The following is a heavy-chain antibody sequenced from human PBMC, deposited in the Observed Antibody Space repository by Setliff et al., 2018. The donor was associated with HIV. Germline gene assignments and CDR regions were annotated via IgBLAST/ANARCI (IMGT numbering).Heavy chain of an antibody. CDR2: IYSTGST. CDR1: GASITSHY. J-gene: IGHJ4*02. V-gene: IGHV4-59*11. D-gene: IGHD4-4*01. CDR3: AKGAGFYVDYTFDY. Sequence: SETLSLTCTVSGASITSHYWSWIRQSPGRELEWIGYIYSTGSTNYNPSLQSRVSISMDASKNKFSLKVTSVTSADTAVYYCAKGAGFYVDYTFDYWGQGNLVTVSS.